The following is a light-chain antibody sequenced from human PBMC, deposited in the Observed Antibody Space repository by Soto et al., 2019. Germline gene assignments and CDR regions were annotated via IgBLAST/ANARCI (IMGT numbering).Light chain of an antibody. CDR3: SSYTSSSTYV. CDR1: SSDVGGSNG. V-gene: IGLV2-18*02. CDR2: DVS. Sequence: QSALTQPPSVSGSPGQSVAISCTGTSSDVGGSNGVSWYQQPPGTAPKLLIYDVSNRPSGVPDRFSGSKSGNTASLIISGLQAEDAGDYYCSSYTSSSTYVFGTWTKLTVL. J-gene: IGLJ1*01.